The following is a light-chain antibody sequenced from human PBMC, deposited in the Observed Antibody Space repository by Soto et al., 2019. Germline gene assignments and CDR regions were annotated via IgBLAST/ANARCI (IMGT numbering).Light chain of an antibody. CDR3: QLLNSYPIT. J-gene: IGKJ5*01. CDR1: QGLSSD. Sequence: DIQLTQSPSFLSASVGDRVTITCRASQGLSSDLAWYQQKPGKAPKLLTYAASTLQSGVPSRFSGSGSGTEFTLTISSLQPEDFATYYCQLLNSYPITFGQGTRLEIK. V-gene: IGKV1-9*01. CDR2: AAS.